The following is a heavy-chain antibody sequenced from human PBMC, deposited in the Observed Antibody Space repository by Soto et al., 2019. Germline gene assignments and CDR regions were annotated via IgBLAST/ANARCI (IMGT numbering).Heavy chain of an antibody. V-gene: IGHV4-34*02. D-gene: IGHD3-10*01. CDR3: ARGQLVWYGDLTPYHRDMDV. CDR2: ISHDGGT. CDR1: GGSFADFY. J-gene: IGHJ6*02. Sequence: QVQLQQWGAGLLRPSETLSLTCAFYGGSFADFYWSWVRQSPGKGLEWVGEISHDGGTNYSPSLASRVSISVDTTKYQFSLQRRSVTAADTGLYYCARGQLVWYGDLTPYHRDMDVWGQGTTVTVSS.